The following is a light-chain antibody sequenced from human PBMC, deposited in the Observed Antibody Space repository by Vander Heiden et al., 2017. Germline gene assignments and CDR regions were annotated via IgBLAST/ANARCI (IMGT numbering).Light chain of an antibody. V-gene: IGKV3-11*01. Sequence: EIVLTQSPATLSLSPGEGATPSCRASQSVSSYLAWYQHKPGQAPRLLIYEASNRATGIPGRFSGTGSGTDFTLTISSREPEDSAVYYCQHRSGWLPGTFGPGTKVEIK. CDR3: QHRSGWLPGT. J-gene: IGKJ1*01. CDR1: QSVSSY. CDR2: EAS.